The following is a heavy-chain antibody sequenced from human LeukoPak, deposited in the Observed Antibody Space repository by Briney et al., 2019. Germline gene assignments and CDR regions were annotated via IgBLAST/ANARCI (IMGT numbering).Heavy chain of an antibody. D-gene: IGHD3-10*01. V-gene: IGHV4-59*12. J-gene: IGHJ4*02. CDR3: ARMVLLWFGEFVFPPRRYYFDY. Sequence: SETLPLTCTVSGGSISSYYWSWIRQPPGKGLEWIGYIYYSGSTSYNPSLKSRVTISVDTSKNQFSLKLSSVTAADTAVYYCARMVLLWFGEFVFPPRRYYFDYWGQGTLVTVSS. CDR1: GGSISSYY. CDR2: IYYSGST.